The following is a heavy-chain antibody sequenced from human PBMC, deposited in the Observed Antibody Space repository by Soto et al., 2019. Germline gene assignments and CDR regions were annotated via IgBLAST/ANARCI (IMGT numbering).Heavy chain of an antibody. Sequence: PSETLSLTCAVYGGSFSGYYWSWIRQPPGKGLEWIGEINHSGSTNYNPSLKSRVTISVDTSKNQFSLKLSSVTAADTAVYYCARGKLSDYVWGSYRYHFDYSGKGTAVTVSS. CDR1: GGSFSGYY. CDR3: ARGKLSDYVWGSYRYHFDY. CDR2: INHSGST. J-gene: IGHJ4*02. V-gene: IGHV4-34*01. D-gene: IGHD3-16*02.